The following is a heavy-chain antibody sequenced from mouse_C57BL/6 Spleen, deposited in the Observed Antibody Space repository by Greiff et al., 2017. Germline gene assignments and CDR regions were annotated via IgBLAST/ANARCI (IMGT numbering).Heavy chain of an antibody. J-gene: IGHJ3*01. CDR1: GFNIKDYY. V-gene: IGHV14-1*01. Sequence: EVQLQQSGAELVRPGASVKLSCTASGFNIKDYYMHWVKQRPEQGLEWIGRIEPEDGDTEYAPKFQGKATMTADTSSNTAYLQLSSLTSEDTAVYYCTADGYPFAYWGQGTLVTVSA. CDR3: TADGYPFAY. CDR2: IEPEDGDT. D-gene: IGHD2-3*01.